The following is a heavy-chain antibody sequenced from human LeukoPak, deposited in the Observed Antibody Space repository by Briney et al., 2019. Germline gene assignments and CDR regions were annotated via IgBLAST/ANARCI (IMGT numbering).Heavy chain of an antibody. J-gene: IGHJ4*02. D-gene: IGHD6-13*01. V-gene: IGHV3-21*04. CDR1: EFTFSSYN. Sequence: GGSLRLSCAASEFTFSSYNMNWVRQAPGKGLEWVSSISSSGKYIYYADSVKGRFTISRDNAKNSLYLQMNSLRAEDTAVYYCAKDLDIAAAHWGQGTLVTVSS. CDR3: AKDLDIAAAH. CDR2: ISSSGKYI.